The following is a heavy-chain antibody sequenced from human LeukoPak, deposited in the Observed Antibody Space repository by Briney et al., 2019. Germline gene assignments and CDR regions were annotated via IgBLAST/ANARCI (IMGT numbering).Heavy chain of an antibody. J-gene: IGHJ4*02. V-gene: IGHV4-34*01. D-gene: IGHD3/OR15-3a*01. CDR1: GGSFSGYY. CDR2: INHSGST. Sequence: PSETLSLTCAVYGGSFSGYYWSWIRQPPGKGLEWIGEINHSGSTNYDPSLKSRVTISVDTSKNQFSLKLSSVTAADTAVYYCARQTGSGLFILPGGQGTLVTVSS. CDR3: ARQTGSGLFILP.